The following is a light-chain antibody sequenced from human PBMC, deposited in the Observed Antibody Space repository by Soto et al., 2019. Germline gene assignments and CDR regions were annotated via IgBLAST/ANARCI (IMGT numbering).Light chain of an antibody. Sequence: EIVLTQSPATLSVSPGERATLSCRASQSVSRDLAWYQQKPGQAPRLLIYGASTRAPSIPARFSGSGSGTDFTLTISSLQSEDFATYCCQQTSAAPFTFGPGTKVDIK. J-gene: IGKJ3*01. CDR3: QQTSAAPFT. V-gene: IGKV3-15*01. CDR2: GAS. CDR1: QSVSRD.